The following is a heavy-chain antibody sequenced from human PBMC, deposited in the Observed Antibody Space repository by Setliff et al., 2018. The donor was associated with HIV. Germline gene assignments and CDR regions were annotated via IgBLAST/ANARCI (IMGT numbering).Heavy chain of an antibody. V-gene: IGHV4-39*01. CDR3: AGHGDYSGSGSPAFRY. CDR2: MHHSGST. Sequence: PSETLSLTCTVSGDSITSNSYYWGWIRQSPGKGLEWIGTMHHSGSTYYNPSLKSRVAIFIDTSKNQFSLRLSSVTAADTAVYYCAGHGDYSGSGSPAFRYWGQGTLVTVSS. J-gene: IGHJ4*02. D-gene: IGHD3-10*01. CDR1: GDSITSNSYY.